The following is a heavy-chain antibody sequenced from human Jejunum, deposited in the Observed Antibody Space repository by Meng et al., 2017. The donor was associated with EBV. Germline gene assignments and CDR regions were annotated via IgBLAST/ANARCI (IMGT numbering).Heavy chain of an antibody. CDR1: GFTLSGSA. Sequence: VQLVESGGGLVQPGGSLKLSCAASGFTLSGSAMHWIRQPPGKGPEWIGSIYYSGSTYYSPSLESRVTISVDKSNNHFSLKLSSVTAADTAVYYCARDRGVEDYWGQGTLVTVSS. CDR3: ARDRGVEDY. V-gene: IGHV4-38-2*02. J-gene: IGHJ4*02. CDR2: IYYSGST. D-gene: IGHD5-24*01.